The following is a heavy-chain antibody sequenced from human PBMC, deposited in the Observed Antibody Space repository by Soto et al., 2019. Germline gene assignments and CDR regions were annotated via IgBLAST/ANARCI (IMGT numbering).Heavy chain of an antibody. V-gene: IGHV3-48*02. CDR2: ISSSSSTI. CDR3: ARDHAVVVVAALNPHAFDI. D-gene: IGHD2-15*01. CDR1: GFTFSSYS. J-gene: IGHJ3*02. Sequence: GGSLRLSCAASGFTFSSYSMNWVRQAPGKGLEWVSYISSSSSTIYYADSVKGRFTISRDNVKNSLYLQMNSLRDEDTAVYYCARDHAVVVVAALNPHAFDIWGQGTMVTVSS.